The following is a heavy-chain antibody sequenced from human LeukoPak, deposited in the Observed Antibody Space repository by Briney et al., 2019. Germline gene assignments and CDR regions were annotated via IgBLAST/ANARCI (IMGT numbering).Heavy chain of an antibody. D-gene: IGHD2-2*01. CDR2: ISAYNGNT. CDR1: GYTFTSYG. Sequence: ASVKVSCKASGYTFTSYGIRGVRQAPGQGLEWMGWISAYNGNTNYAQKLQGRVTMTTDTSTSTAYMELRSLRSDDTAVYYCARRGYCSSTSCYAVEFDYWGQGTLVTVSS. CDR3: ARRGYCSSTSCYAVEFDY. J-gene: IGHJ4*02. V-gene: IGHV1-18*01.